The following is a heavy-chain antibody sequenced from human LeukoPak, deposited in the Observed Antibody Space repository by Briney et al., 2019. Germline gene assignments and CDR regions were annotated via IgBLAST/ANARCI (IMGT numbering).Heavy chain of an antibody. J-gene: IGHJ4*02. CDR2: IWYDGSNK. Sequence: GGSLRLSCAASGFTFSSYRMHWVRQAPGKGLEWGAVIWYDGSNKYYADSVKGRFTISRDNSKNTPYLQMNSLRAEDTAVYYCAKEITITRTLDYWGQGTLVTVSS. CDR1: GFTFSSYR. D-gene: IGHD3-3*01. V-gene: IGHV3-33*06. CDR3: AKEITITRTLDY.